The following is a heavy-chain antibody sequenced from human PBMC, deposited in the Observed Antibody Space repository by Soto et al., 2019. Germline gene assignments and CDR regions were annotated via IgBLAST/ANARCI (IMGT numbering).Heavy chain of an antibody. CDR3: ARVGGNWNDDYFDY. V-gene: IGHV1-8*01. CDR1: GYTFTSHD. J-gene: IGHJ4*02. CDR2: MNPNSGDT. D-gene: IGHD1-1*01. Sequence: QVPLVQSGTEVKKPWASVKVSCKASGYTFTSHDINWVRQATGQGLEWMGWMNPNSGDTGYAQKFQGRVTMTRDTSIRTAYMELSSLRSEDTAVYYCARVGGNWNDDYFDYWGQGTLVTVSS.